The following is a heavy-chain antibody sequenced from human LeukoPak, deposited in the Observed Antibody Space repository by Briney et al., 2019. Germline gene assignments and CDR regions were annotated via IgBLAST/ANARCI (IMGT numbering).Heavy chain of an antibody. D-gene: IGHD5-18*01. J-gene: IGHJ4*02. CDR2: IKQDGSEK. Sequence: GGSLRLSCVASGFTFSGYWMNWVRQSPGKGLEWVANIKQDGSEKYYVDSVKGRFTISRDNARSSLYLQMNSLRAEDTGLYYCARDPSRRYTYGYGDSRGQGTLVTVSS. CDR1: GFTFSGYW. CDR3: ARDPSRRYTYGYGDS. V-gene: IGHV3-7*01.